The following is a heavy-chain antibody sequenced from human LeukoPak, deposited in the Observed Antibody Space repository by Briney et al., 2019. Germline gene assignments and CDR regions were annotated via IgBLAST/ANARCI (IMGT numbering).Heavy chain of an antibody. J-gene: IGHJ4*02. Sequence: GGSLRLSCVASGFTFSSYGMHWVRQAPGKGLEWVAVILYDGSNKYNADSVKGRFTISRDTSKNTLYLQMSSLRAEDTAVYYCARDNSLGYCSGGSCSSFDYWGQGTLVTVSS. CDR3: ARDNSLGYCSGGSCSSFDY. CDR2: ILYDGSNK. CDR1: GFTFSSYG. V-gene: IGHV3-30*03. D-gene: IGHD2-15*01.